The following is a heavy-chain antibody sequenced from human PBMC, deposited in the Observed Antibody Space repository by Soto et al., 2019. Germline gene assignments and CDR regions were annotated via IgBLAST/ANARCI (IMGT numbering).Heavy chain of an antibody. CDR1: GFMFSDYF. J-gene: IGHJ6*02. Sequence: GSLRLSCAASGFMFSDYFLGWVRQAPGKGLEWVSNISPSGYTIYYGDSVEGRFTISRDNAKNSLYLQMNSLGAEDTAVYYCARGVVAGDFDYYYYAMDVWGQGTTVTVS. D-gene: IGHD4-17*01. CDR2: ISPSGYTI. CDR3: ARGVVAGDFDYYYYAMDV. V-gene: IGHV3-11*01.